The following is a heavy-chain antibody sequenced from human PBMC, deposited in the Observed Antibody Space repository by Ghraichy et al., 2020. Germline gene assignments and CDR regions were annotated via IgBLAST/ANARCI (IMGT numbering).Heavy chain of an antibody. CDR3: ARVRILWFGENAFDI. D-gene: IGHD3-10*01. CDR1: GFTFSNYG. Sequence: GGSLRLSCAASGFTFSNYGIHWVRQAPGKGLEWVAVIWYDGSNKYYADSVKGRFTISRDNSKNTLYLQMNSLRAEDTAVYYCARVRILWFGENAFDIWGQGTMVTVSS. J-gene: IGHJ3*02. CDR2: IWYDGSNK. V-gene: IGHV3-33*01.